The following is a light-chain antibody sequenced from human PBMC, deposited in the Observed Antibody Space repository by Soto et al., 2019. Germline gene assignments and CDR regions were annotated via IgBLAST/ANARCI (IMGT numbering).Light chain of an antibody. J-gene: IGKJ5*01. CDR3: QQRSNWQIT. Sequence: EIVLTQSPGTLSLSPGERATLSCRASQSVSSSYLAWYQQKPGQAPRLLIYGASSRATGIPDRFSGSGSGTDFTLTISGLEPEDFAVYYCQQRSNWQITFGQGTRLEIK. CDR1: QSVSSSY. V-gene: IGKV3D-20*02. CDR2: GAS.